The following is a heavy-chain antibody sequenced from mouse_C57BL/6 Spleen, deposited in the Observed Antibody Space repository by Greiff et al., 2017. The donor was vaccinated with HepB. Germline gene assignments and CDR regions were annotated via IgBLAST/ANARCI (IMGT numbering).Heavy chain of an antibody. V-gene: IGHV5-12*01. Sequence: EVQGVESGGGLVQPGGSLKLSCAASGFTFSDYYMYWVRQTPEKRLEWVAYISNGGGSTYYPDTVKGRFTISRDNAKNTLYLQMSRLKSEDTAMYYCARQWIYYGNYGDAMDYWGQGTSVTVSS. D-gene: IGHD2-1*01. CDR1: GFTFSDYY. CDR3: ARQWIYYGNYGDAMDY. J-gene: IGHJ4*01. CDR2: ISNGGGST.